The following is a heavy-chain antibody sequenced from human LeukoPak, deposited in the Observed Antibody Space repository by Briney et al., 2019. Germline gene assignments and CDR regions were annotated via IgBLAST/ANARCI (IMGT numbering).Heavy chain of an antibody. D-gene: IGHD5-12*01. CDR1: GGSISFYY. V-gene: IGHV4-59*12. J-gene: IGHJ4*02. CDR2: IYYSGST. CDR3: ARGGIVATRDFDY. Sequence: PSETLSLTCTVSGGSISFYYWSWIRQPPGKGLEWIGYIYYSGSTNYNPSLKSRVTISVDSSKNQFSLRLNSVTPEDTAVYYCARGGIVATRDFDYWGQGTLVTVSS.